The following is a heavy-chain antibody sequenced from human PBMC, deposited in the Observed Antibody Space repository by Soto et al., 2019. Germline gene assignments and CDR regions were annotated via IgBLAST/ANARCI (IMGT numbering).Heavy chain of an antibody. CDR3: ARSGGYYYDSSGYYPAGELDY. CDR2: INHSGST. D-gene: IGHD3-22*01. V-gene: IGHV4-34*01. Sequence: QVQLQQWGAGLLKPSETLSLTCAVYGGSFSGYYWSWIRQPPGKGLEWIGEINHSGSTTYNPSLKSPVTISVDTSKNQFSLRLSSVTAADTAVYYCARSGGYYYDSSGYYPAGELDYWGQGTLVTVSS. CDR1: GGSFSGYY. J-gene: IGHJ4*02.